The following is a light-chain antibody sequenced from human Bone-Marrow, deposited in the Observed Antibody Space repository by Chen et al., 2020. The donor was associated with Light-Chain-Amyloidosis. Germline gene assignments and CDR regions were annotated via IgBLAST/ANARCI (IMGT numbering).Light chain of an antibody. J-gene: IGKJ3*01. V-gene: IGKV4-1*01. CDR1: QSVLYSSNNQNY. CDR3: QQYYNVPFT. CDR2: FAS. Sequence: DIVMTQSPDSLAVSLGERATINCKSSQSVLYSSNNQNYLTWYQQKPGRPPKLLIYFASTRESGVPDRFSGSGSGTDFTLTIRSLQAEDVAVYYCQQYYNVPFTFGPGTKVDIK.